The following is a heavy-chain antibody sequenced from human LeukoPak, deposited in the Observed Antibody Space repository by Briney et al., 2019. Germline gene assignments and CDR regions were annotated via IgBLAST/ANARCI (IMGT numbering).Heavy chain of an antibody. J-gene: IGHJ4*02. CDR3: ARVDPKAPGDYS. CDR2: INSDGSST. D-gene: IGHD2-2*03. CDR1: GFTFSSYW. V-gene: IGHV3-74*03. Sequence: GGSLRLSCAASGFTFSSYWMHWVRQAPGKGLVWVSRINSDGSSTKYADSVKGRFTISRDNAKNTLYVQMNNLRAEDTAVYYCARVDPKAPGDYSWGRGTLATVSS.